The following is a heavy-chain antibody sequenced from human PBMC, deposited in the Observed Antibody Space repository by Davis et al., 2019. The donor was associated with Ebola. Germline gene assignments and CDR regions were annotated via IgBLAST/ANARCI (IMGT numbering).Heavy chain of an antibody. D-gene: IGHD3-16*01. V-gene: IGHV3-21*01. Sequence: PGGSLRLSCAASGFTFSSYSMNWVRQAPGKGLEWVSSISSSSSYIYYADSVKGRFTISRDNAKNSLYLQMNSLRAEDTAVYYCARYVYDYVWGSYLAAFDIWGQGTMVTVSS. J-gene: IGHJ3*02. CDR2: ISSSSSYI. CDR3: ARYVYDYVWGSYLAAFDI. CDR1: GFTFSSYS.